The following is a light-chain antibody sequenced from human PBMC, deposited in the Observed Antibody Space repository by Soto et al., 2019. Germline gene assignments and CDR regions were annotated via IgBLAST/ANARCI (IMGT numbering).Light chain of an antibody. J-gene: IGLJ3*02. CDR2: STD. Sequence: QSALTQPASVSGSPGQSITISCTGTSSDVGGYNYVSWYQHLPGSAPKLLIYSTDLRPSGVPDRFSGSKSGTSASLAISGLQSDDEADYYCATWDVTLNIWVFGGGTKLTVL. CDR3: ATWDVTLNIWV. CDR1: SSDVGGYN. V-gene: IGLV1-44*01.